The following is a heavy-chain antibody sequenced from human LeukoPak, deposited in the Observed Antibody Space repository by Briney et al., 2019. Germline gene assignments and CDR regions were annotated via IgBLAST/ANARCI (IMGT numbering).Heavy chain of an antibody. CDR1: GGSISSYY. V-gene: IGHV4-59*01. CDR2: IYYSGST. D-gene: IGHD6-13*01. Sequence: KPSETLSLTCTVSGGSISSYYWSWIRQPPGKGLEWIGYIYYSGSTNYNPSLKSRVTISVDTSKNQFSLKLSSVTAADTAVYYCARRGTAAGTKTYYFDYWGQGTLVTVSS. J-gene: IGHJ4*02. CDR3: ARRGTAAGTKTYYFDY.